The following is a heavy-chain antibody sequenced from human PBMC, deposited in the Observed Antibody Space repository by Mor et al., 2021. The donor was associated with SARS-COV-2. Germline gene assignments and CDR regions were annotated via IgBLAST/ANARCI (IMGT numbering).Heavy chain of an antibody. Sequence: FTISRDNAKNSLYLQMNSLRAEDTAVYYCAGGYSGYDYWSWFDPWGQGTLVTVSS. CDR3: AGGYSGYDYWSWFDP. V-gene: IGHV3-11*06. D-gene: IGHD5-12*01. J-gene: IGHJ5*02.